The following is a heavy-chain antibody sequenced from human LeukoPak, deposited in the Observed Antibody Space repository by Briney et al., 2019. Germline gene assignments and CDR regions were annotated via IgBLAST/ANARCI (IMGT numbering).Heavy chain of an antibody. J-gene: IGHJ6*03. V-gene: IGHV4-34*01. CDR1: GGSFSGYY. CDR3: AREAGVKYYYGSGSYLPGYYMDV. CDR2: INHSGST. Sequence: SETLSLTCAVYGGSFSGYYWSWIRQPPGKGLECIGEINHSGSTNYNPSLKSRVTISVDTSKNQFSLKLSSVTAADTAVYYCAREAGVKYYYGSGSYLPGYYMDVWGKGTTVTVSS. D-gene: IGHD3-10*01.